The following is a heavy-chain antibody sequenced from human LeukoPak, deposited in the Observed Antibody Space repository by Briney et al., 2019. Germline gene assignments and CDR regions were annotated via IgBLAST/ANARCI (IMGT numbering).Heavy chain of an antibody. CDR3: ASVSSGWEQYFQH. D-gene: IGHD6-19*01. V-gene: IGHV3-66*02. Sequence: GGSLRLSCAASGFTVSSNYMSWVRQAPGKGLEWVSVIYSGGSTYYADSVKGRFTISRDNSKNTLYLQMNSLRAEDTAVHYCASVSSGWEQYFQHWGQGTLVTVSS. CDR1: GFTVSSNY. J-gene: IGHJ1*01. CDR2: IYSGGST.